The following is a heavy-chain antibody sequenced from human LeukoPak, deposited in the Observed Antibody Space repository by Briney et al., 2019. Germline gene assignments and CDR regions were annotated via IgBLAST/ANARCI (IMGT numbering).Heavy chain of an antibody. Sequence: ASVKVSCKASGGTFSSYAISWVRQAPGQGLEWMGGIIPIFGTANYAQKFQGRVTITADESTSTAYMELSSLRSEDTAVYYCVKGWEEPNYYMDVWGKGTTVTVSS. J-gene: IGHJ6*03. V-gene: IGHV1-69*13. D-gene: IGHD1-14*01. CDR3: VKGWEEPNYYMDV. CDR1: GGTFSSYA. CDR2: IIPIFGTA.